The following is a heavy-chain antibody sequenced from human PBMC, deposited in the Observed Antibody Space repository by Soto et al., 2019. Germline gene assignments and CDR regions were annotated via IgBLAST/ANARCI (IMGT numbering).Heavy chain of an antibody. D-gene: IGHD3-10*01. Sequence: SETLSLTCTVSGCSISSSSYYWGWIRQPPGKGLEWIGSIYYSGSTYYNPSLKSRVTISVDTSKNQFSLKLSSVTAADTAVYYCARHVDGSGSYMLGYWGQGTLVTVSS. CDR2: IYYSGST. CDR1: GCSISSSSYY. V-gene: IGHV4-39*01. CDR3: ARHVDGSGSYMLGY. J-gene: IGHJ4*02.